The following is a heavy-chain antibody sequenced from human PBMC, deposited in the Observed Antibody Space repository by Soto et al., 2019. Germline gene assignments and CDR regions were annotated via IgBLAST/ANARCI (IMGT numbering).Heavy chain of an antibody. CDR1: GGTFSSYP. CDR2: IIPIFGTA. V-gene: IGHV1-69*06. D-gene: IGHD2-8*01. J-gene: IGHJ4*02. CDR3: ARVLGGGYCTNGVCFFDY. Sequence: QVQLVQSGAEVKKPGSSVKVSCKASGGTFSSYPISWVRQAPGQGLEWMGGIIPIFGTANYAQKFQGRVTITADKSTSTAYMELSSLRSEDTAVYYCARVLGGGYCTNGVCFFDYWGQGTLVTVSS.